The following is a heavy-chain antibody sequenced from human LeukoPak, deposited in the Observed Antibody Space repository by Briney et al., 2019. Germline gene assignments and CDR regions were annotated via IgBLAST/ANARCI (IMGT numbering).Heavy chain of an antibody. CDR1: GYSFTSYW. D-gene: IGHD3-3*01. CDR2: IYPGDSDT. CDR3: ARLSSYDFWSGYYTGIWFDP. Sequence: GESLKISCKGSGYSFTSYWIGWVRQMPGKGLEWMGIIYPGDSDTRYSPSFQGQVTISADKSISTAYQQWSSLKASDTAMYYCARLSSYDFWSGYYTGIWFDPWGQGTLVTVSS. V-gene: IGHV5-51*01. J-gene: IGHJ5*02.